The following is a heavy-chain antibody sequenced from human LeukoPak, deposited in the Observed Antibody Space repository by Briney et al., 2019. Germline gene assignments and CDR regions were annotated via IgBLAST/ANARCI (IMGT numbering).Heavy chain of an antibody. CDR1: GFTFDDYA. V-gene: IGHV3-9*01. D-gene: IGHD6-19*01. Sequence: QPGRSLRLSCAASGFTFDDYAMHWARQAPGKGLEWVSGISWNSGSIGYADSVKGRFTISRDNAKNSLYLQMNSLRAEDTALYYCAKDIGQWLAPNDAFDIWGQGTMVTVSS. J-gene: IGHJ3*02. CDR2: ISWNSGSI. CDR3: AKDIGQWLAPNDAFDI.